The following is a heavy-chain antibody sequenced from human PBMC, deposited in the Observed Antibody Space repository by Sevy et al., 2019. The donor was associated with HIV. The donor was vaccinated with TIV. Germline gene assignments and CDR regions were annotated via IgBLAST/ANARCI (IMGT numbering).Heavy chain of an antibody. CDR3: AREDGSRQYFQY. CDR1: GFTFSSYE. V-gene: IGHV3-48*03. CDR2: ISNSGSII. J-gene: IGHJ1*01. D-gene: IGHD6-13*01. Sequence: GGSLRLSCVISGFTFSSYEMNWVRQAPGKGLEWVSHISNSGSIIYYEDSVKGRFTISRDNAKNSLYLQMNSVRAEDTAVYYCAREDGSRQYFQYWGQCTLVTVSS.